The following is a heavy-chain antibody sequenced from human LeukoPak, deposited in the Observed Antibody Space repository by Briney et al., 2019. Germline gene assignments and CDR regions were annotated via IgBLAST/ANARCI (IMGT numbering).Heavy chain of an antibody. CDR2: INPNSGGT. D-gene: IGHD3-3*01. CDR3: ARFLGVVYYFDY. CDR1: GYTFTGCY. Sequence: GASVKVSCKASGYTFTGCYMHWVRQAPGQGLEWMGWINPNSGGTNYAQKFQDRVTMTRDTSISTAYMELSRLRSDDTAVYYCARFLGVVYYFDYWGQGTLVTVSS. V-gene: IGHV1-2*02. J-gene: IGHJ4*02.